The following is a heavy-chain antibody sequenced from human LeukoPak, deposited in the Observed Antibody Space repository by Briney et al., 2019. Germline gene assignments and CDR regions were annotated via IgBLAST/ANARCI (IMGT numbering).Heavy chain of an antibody. CDR3: ARAPVVTAIPDY. CDR1: GGSISSGGYY. J-gene: IGHJ4*02. V-gene: IGHV4-31*03. Sequence: SQTLSLTCTVSGGSISSGGYYWSWIRQHPGKGLEWIGYIYYSGSTYYDPSLKSRVTISVDTSKNQFSLKLSPVTAADTAVYYCARAPVVTAIPDYWGQGTLVTVSS. CDR2: IYYSGST. D-gene: IGHD2-21*02.